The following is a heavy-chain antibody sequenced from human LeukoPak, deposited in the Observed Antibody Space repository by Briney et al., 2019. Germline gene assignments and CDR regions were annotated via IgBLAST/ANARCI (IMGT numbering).Heavy chain of an antibody. D-gene: IGHD6-13*01. J-gene: IGHJ4*02. Sequence: ASVKVSCKASGYTFTGYYMHWVRQAPGQGLEWMGWINPNSGGANYAQNFLGRVTKTRDTSISTAYMELSRLRSDDTAVYYCARGDASSWYYFEYWGQGTLVTVSS. CDR3: ARGDASSWYYFEY. CDR2: INPNSGGA. CDR1: GYTFTGYY. V-gene: IGHV1-2*02.